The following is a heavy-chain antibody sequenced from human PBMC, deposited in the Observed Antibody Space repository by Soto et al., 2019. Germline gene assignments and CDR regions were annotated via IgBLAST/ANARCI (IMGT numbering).Heavy chain of an antibody. CDR1: GGSFSVYY. D-gene: IGHD6-13*01. V-gene: IGHV4-34*01. CDR2: INHSGST. Sequence: SDTLSLTCAVYGGSFSVYYWSWIRQPPGKGLEWIGEINHSGSTNYNPSLKSRVTISVDTSKNQFSLKLSSVTAADTAVYYCARGDLTQRRYSGSWYPTTYYYYMDVWGKGITVTVSS. CDR3: ARGDLTQRRYSGSWYPTTYYYYMDV. J-gene: IGHJ6*03.